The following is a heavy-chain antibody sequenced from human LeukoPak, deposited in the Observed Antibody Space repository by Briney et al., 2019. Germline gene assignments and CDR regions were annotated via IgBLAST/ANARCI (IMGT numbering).Heavy chain of an antibody. Sequence: PSETLSLTCTVSGGSINSHYWSWIRQPPGKGLEWIGYIFNGGSTNYNPSLKSRVTMSQDTSRDQFSLRLSSVTAADTAIYYCASRPADSTWFGVFDYWSQGTLVTVSS. J-gene: IGHJ4*02. V-gene: IGHV4-59*11. CDR3: ASRPADSTWFGVFDY. D-gene: IGHD3-10*01. CDR1: GGSINSHY. CDR2: IFNGGST.